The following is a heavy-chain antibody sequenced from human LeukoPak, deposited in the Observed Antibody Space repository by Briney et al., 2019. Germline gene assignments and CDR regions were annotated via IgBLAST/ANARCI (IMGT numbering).Heavy chain of an antibody. Sequence: SETLSLTCTVSGDSISSADYYWSWIRQPPGKGLEWIGYIYYSGSTNYNPSLKSRVTISVDTSKNQFSLKLSSVTAADTAVYYCARHGSYSSGWYNERYYFDYWGQGTLVTVSS. CDR3: ARHGSYSSGWYNERYYFDY. D-gene: IGHD6-19*01. CDR1: GDSISSADYY. CDR2: IYYSGST. V-gene: IGHV4-61*08. J-gene: IGHJ4*02.